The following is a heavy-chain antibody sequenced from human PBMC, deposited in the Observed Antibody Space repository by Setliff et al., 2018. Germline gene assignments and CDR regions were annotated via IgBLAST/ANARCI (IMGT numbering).Heavy chain of an antibody. CDR2: INPNSGGT. V-gene: IGHV1-2*02. D-gene: IGHD1-20*01. J-gene: IGHJ4*01. CDR1: GYTFTGYY. CDR3: ARDGNNWNDLDY. Sequence: ASVKVSCKASGYTFTGYYMHWVRQAPGQGLEWMGWINPNSGGTNYAQKFQGRVTMTRDTSISTAYMELRSLRSDDTAVYYCARDGNNWNDLDYWGHGTLVTVSS.